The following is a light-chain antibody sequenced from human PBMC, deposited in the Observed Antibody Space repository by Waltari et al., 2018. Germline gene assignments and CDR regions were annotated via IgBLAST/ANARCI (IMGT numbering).Light chain of an antibody. CDR1: QSIDNY. Sequence: EIVLTQSPATLSLSPGESAVVSCRASQSIDNYLAWYQQTPGQAPRLLIYDASRRATNIPARFRGSGSGTDFSLTISSLEPEDFAGYYCQQRDSWPLTFGGGTKVEIK. V-gene: IGKV3-11*01. CDR3: QQRDSWPLT. CDR2: DAS. J-gene: IGKJ4*01.